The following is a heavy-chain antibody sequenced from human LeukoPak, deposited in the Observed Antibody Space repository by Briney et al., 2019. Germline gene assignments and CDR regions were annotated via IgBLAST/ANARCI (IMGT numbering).Heavy chain of an antibody. J-gene: IGHJ4*02. D-gene: IGHD2-2*01. CDR3: AKPKLPIVVVPAALVY. CDR2: ISGSGGST. V-gene: IGHV3-23*01. CDR1: GFTFSSYA. Sequence: PGGSLRLSCAASGFTFSSYAMSWVRQAPGKGLEWVSAISGSGGSTYYADSVKGRFTISRDNSKNTLYLQMNSLRAEDTAVYYCAKPKLPIVVVPAALVYWGQGTLVTVSS.